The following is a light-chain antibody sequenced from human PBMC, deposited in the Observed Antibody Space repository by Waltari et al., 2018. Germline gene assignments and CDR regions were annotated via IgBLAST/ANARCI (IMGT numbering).Light chain of an antibody. V-gene: IGKV1-39*01. CDR3: QQSYSTPWT. Sequence: DIQMTQSPSSLSASAGDRVTITCRASQSITNFLNWYQQTPGKAPKHLISAASSFQSGVPSRFSGSGSGTDFTLTISSLQPDDFATYYCQQSYSTPWTFGQGTKVELK. CDR2: AAS. CDR1: QSITNF. J-gene: IGKJ1*01.